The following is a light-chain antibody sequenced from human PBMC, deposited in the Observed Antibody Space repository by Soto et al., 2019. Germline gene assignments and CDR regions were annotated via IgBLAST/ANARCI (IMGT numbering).Light chain of an antibody. CDR2: GGS. J-gene: IGKJ4*01. Sequence: EIVMTQSPVTLSVSPGERATLSCRASQSVSSNLVWYQQKPGQAPRLLIYGGSTRATGIPARFSGSGSGTEFTLTISSLQSEDFAVYYCQQYNNWVTFGGGTKVEIK. CDR3: QQYNNWVT. V-gene: IGKV3-15*01. CDR1: QSVSSN.